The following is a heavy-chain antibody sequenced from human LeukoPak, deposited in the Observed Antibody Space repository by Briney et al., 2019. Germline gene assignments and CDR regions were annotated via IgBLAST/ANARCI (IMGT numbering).Heavy chain of an antibody. Sequence: GSSVKVSCKASGGTFSSYTISWVRQAPGQGLEWVGRIIPILGIANYAQKFQGRVTITADNSTSTAYMELSSLRSEDTAVYYCALPYYGSGSLNWFDPWGQGTLVTVSS. V-gene: IGHV1-69*02. J-gene: IGHJ5*02. CDR2: IIPILGIA. CDR1: GGTFSSYT. CDR3: ALPYYGSGSLNWFDP. D-gene: IGHD3-10*01.